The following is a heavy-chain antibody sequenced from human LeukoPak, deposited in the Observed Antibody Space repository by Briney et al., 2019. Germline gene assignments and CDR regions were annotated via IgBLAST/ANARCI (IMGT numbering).Heavy chain of an antibody. CDR3: ARDQGSYGREKYFDY. CDR1: GFTFSSYS. D-gene: IGHD5-18*01. Sequence: PGGSLRLSCAASGFTFSSYSMNWVRQAPGKGREWVSSVSGRSSYIYYADSVKGRFTISRDNAKNSLYLQMNTLRVEDTAVYYCARDQGSYGREKYFDYWGQGTLVTVSS. CDR2: VSGRSSYI. V-gene: IGHV3-21*01. J-gene: IGHJ4*02.